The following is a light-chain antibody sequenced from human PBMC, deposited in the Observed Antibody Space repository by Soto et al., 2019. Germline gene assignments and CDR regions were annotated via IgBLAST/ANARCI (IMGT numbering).Light chain of an antibody. J-gene: IGLJ3*02. V-gene: IGLV2-8*01. Sequence: QSVLTQSPSASGSPGQSVTISCTGTSSDVGGYNYVSWYQQHPGKAPRLMVYEVTKRPSGVPARFSGSKSGNTASLTVSGLQAEDEADYYCSSHAGINNVVFGGGTKLTVL. CDR1: SSDVGGYNY. CDR2: EVT. CDR3: SSHAGINNVV.